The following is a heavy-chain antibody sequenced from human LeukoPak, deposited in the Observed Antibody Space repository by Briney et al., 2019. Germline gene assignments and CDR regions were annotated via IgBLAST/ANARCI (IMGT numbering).Heavy chain of an antibody. D-gene: IGHD4-17*01. CDR1: GYTFTIYD. CDR3: AVHLPGDYLDP. J-gene: IGHJ5*02. V-gene: IGHV1-8*01. Sequence: ASVKVSCKASGYTFTIYDINWVRQAAGQGLEWMGWTNPDSGNTDFAQKFQGRVTMTRNTSISTAYMEPSSLTSEDTAVYYCAVHLPGDYLDPWGQGTLVTVSS. CDR2: TNPDSGNT.